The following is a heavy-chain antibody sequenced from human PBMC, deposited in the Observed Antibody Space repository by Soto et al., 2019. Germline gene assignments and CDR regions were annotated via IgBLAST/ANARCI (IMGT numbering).Heavy chain of an antibody. CDR2: IYYSGST. J-gene: IGHJ6*03. D-gene: IGHD3-10*01. CDR1: GGSISSYY. V-gene: IGHV4-59*01. Sequence: SETLSLTCTVSGGSISSYYWSRIRQPPGKGLEWIGYIYYSGSTNYNPSLKSRVTISVDTSKNQFSLKLSSVTAADTAVYYCARGVTMVRGVIISLKYYYYYMDVWGKGTTITVS. CDR3: ARGVTMVRGVIISLKYYYYYMDV.